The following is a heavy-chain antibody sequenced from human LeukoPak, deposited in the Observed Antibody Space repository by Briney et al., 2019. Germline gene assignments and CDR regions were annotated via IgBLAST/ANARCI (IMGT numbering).Heavy chain of an antibody. D-gene: IGHD2-2*01. J-gene: IGHJ6*02. Sequence: PSETLSLTCTVSGGSISSYYWSWIRQPPGKGLEWIGYIYYSGSTNYNPSLKSRVTISVDTSKNQFSLKLSSVTAADTAVYYCARDRETDCSSTSCYLSGMDDWGQGTTVTVSS. CDR1: GGSISSYY. V-gene: IGHV4-59*01. CDR2: IYYSGST. CDR3: ARDRETDCSSTSCYLSGMDD.